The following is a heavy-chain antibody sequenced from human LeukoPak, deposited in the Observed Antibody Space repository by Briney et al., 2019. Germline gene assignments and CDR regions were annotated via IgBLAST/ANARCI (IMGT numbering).Heavy chain of an antibody. D-gene: IGHD5-12*01. Sequence: ASVKVSCKASGYTFTSYGISWVRQAPGQGLEWMGWISAYNGNTNYAQKLQGRVTMTTDTSTSTAYMELRSLRSDDTAVYYCARDRERWLQFRVELFDCWGQGTLVTVSS. CDR1: GYTFTSYG. V-gene: IGHV1-18*01. CDR3: ARDRERWLQFRVELFDC. CDR2: ISAYNGNT. J-gene: IGHJ4*02.